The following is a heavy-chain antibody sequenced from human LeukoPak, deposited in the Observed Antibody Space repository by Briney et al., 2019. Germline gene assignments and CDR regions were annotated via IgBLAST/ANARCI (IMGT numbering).Heavy chain of an antibody. D-gene: IGHD6-19*01. CDR2: ISYNDNII. CDR1: GFTLSSYE. V-gene: IGHV3-48*03. CDR3: ARKGASGWYIGYFDY. J-gene: IGHJ4*02. Sequence: PGGSLRLSCAASGFTLSSYEMNWVRQAPGKGLEWVAYISYNDNIIYYADSVKGRFTISRDNAKYSLYLKMSSLRAEDTAVYYCARKGASGWYIGYFDYWGEGTLVTVSS.